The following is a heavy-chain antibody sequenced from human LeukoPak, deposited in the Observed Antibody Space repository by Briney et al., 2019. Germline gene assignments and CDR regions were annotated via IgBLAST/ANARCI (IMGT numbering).Heavy chain of an antibody. CDR1: GGSISSYY. Sequence: SETLSLTCTVSGGSISSYYWSWIRQPPGKGLEWIGYIYYSGSTNYNPSLKSRVTISVDTSKNQFSLKLSSVTAADTAVYYCARDDPRTTNYSMDVWGKGTTVTVSS. D-gene: IGHD1-1*01. J-gene: IGHJ6*04. V-gene: IGHV4-59*01. CDR3: ARDDPRTTNYSMDV. CDR2: IYYSGST.